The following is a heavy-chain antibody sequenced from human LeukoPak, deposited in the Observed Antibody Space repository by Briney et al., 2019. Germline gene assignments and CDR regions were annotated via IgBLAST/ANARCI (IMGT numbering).Heavy chain of an antibody. V-gene: IGHV3-9*01. D-gene: IGHD3-22*01. CDR2: ISWNSGSI. CDR1: GFTFDDYA. CDR3: GTRYSDSGGYWYFDY. Sequence: GGSLRLSCAASGFTFDDYAMHWVRQAPGKGLEWVSGISWNSGSIGYADSVKGRFTISRDNAKNSLYLQMNSLRAEDTAVYYCGTRYSDSGGYWYFDYWGQGTLVTVS. J-gene: IGHJ4*02.